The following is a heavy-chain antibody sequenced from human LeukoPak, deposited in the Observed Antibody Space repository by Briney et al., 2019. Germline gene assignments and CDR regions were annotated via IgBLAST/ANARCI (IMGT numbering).Heavy chain of an antibody. CDR3: ASPLYYDTRGFYYQVFD. Sequence: GGSLRLSCAASEFTFTTYGMHWVRQAPGKGLEWVAFIYYDGSNIYYADYVKGRFTISRDISKNTLYLQMDSLRAEDTAIYYCASPLYYDTRGFYYQVFDWGQGTLVTVSS. D-gene: IGHD3-22*01. CDR2: IYYDGSNI. CDR1: EFTFTTYG. J-gene: IGHJ4*02. V-gene: IGHV3-30*12.